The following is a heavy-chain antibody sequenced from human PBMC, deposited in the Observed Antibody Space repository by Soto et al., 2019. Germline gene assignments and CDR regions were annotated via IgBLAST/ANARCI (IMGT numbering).Heavy chain of an antibody. CDR1: GGSISSSSYY. CDR3: ARHVLGSYCSSTSCYGNHYYYYGMDV. J-gene: IGHJ6*02. Sequence: SETLSLTCTVSGGSISSSSYYWGWIRQPPGKGLEWIGSIYNSGSTYNNTYLKSRVTISVDTSKNQFSLKLSFVNAAETAVYYCARHVLGSYCSSTSCYGNHYYYYGMDVWGQGTTVTVSS. D-gene: IGHD2-2*01. V-gene: IGHV4-39*01. CDR2: IYNSGST.